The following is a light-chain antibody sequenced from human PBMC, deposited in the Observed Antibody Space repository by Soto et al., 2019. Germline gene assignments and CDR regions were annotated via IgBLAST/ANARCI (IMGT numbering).Light chain of an antibody. V-gene: IGKV3-15*01. CDR3: HQYNNWPRT. CDR2: GAS. J-gene: IGKJ1*01. CDR1: QSVSSR. Sequence: DIGLTRSPATLSVYLGERVTLSCRASQSVSSRLAWYHQKPGQSPRLLIYGASTRATGIPARFSGSGSGTEFTLTISSLQSEDFGLYYCHQYNNWPRTFGQGTKVDIK.